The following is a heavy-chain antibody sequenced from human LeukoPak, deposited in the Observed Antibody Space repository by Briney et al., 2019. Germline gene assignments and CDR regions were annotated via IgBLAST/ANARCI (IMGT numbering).Heavy chain of an antibody. J-gene: IGHJ4*02. Sequence: GGSLRLSCAASGFXFSSSEINWVRQAPGKGLEWVSYISSSSSYTNYADSVKGRFTISRDNAKNSLYLQMNSLRAEDTAVYYCAREEMATIALDYWGQGTLVTVSS. D-gene: IGHD5-24*01. V-gene: IGHV3-21*05. CDR2: ISSSSSYT. CDR3: AREEMATIALDY. CDR1: GFXFSSSE.